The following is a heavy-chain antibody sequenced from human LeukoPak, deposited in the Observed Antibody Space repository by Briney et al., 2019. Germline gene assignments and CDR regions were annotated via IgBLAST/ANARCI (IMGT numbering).Heavy chain of an antibody. CDR3: ARGYGSGSYNNFNH. CDR1: GGSVRSSSYY. V-gene: IGHV4-39*07. Sequence: SSETLSLTCTVSGGSVRSSSYYWGWIRQPPGKGLEWIGSIYHSGSTYYNPSLKSRVTISIDTSKNQFSLKLSSVTAADTAVYYCARGYGSGSYNNFNHWGQGIRVAVSS. CDR2: IYHSGST. J-gene: IGHJ4*02. D-gene: IGHD3-10*01.